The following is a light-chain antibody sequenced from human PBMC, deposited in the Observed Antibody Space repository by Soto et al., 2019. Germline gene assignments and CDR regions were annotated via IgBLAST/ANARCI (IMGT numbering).Light chain of an antibody. Sequence: DIQMTQSPSSLSASVGDRVTITCRASQGISTYLNWYQQKPGKAPKLLIYDASNLETGVPSRFSGSGSGTDFTFTISSLQPEDFATYYCQQYSNLITFGQGTRLEIK. V-gene: IGKV1-33*01. J-gene: IGKJ5*01. CDR3: QQYSNLIT. CDR1: QGISTY. CDR2: DAS.